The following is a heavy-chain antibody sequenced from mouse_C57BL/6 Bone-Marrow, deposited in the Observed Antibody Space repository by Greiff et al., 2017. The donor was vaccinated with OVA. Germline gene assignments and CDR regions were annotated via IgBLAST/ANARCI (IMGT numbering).Heavy chain of an antibody. CDR3: ARRGYSGFDY. CDR2: IYPRSGNT. Sequence: VKVVESGAELARPGASVKLSCTASGYTFTSYGISWVKQRTGQGLEWIGEIYPRSGNTYYNEKFKGKATLTADKSSSTAYMELRSLTSEDSAVYFCARRGYSGFDYWGQGTTLTVSS. J-gene: IGHJ2*01. V-gene: IGHV1-81*01. CDR1: GYTFTSYG. D-gene: IGHD2-3*01.